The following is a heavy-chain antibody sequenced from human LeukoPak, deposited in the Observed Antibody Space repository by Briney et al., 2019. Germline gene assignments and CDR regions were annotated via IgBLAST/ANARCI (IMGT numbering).Heavy chain of an antibody. D-gene: IGHD6-19*01. V-gene: IGHV3-15*01. Sequence: GGSLRLSCAASGFTFSNAWLSWVRQAPGKGLEWVGRIKSKTDGGTTEYAAPVKGRFTISRDDSKNTLYLQMNSLKTEDTAVYYCTTSEQWLVQDYWGQGTLVTVSS. CDR2: IKSKTDGGTT. CDR3: TTSEQWLVQDY. J-gene: IGHJ4*02. CDR1: GFTFSNAW.